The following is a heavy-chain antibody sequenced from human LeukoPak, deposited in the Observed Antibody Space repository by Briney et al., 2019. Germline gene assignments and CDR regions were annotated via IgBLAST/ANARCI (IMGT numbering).Heavy chain of an antibody. J-gene: IGHJ4*02. CDR1: GGSISSYY. Sequence: SETLSLTCTVSGGSISSYYWSWIRQPPGKGLEWIGYIYYSGSTNYNPSLKSRVTMSVDTSKNQFSLKLSSVTAADTAVYYCARDVRAAKFDYWGQGTLVTVSS. D-gene: IGHD6-13*01. V-gene: IGHV4-59*12. CDR3: ARDVRAAKFDY. CDR2: IYYSGST.